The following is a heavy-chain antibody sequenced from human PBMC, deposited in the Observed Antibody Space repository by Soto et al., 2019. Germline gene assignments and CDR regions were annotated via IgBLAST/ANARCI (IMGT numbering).Heavy chain of an antibody. D-gene: IGHD3-22*01. J-gene: IGHJ6*02. V-gene: IGHV4-59*01. CDR1: GGSISSYY. Sequence: SETLSLTCTVSGGSISSYYWSWIRQPPGKGLEWIGYIYYSGSTNYNPSLKSRVTISVDTSKNQFSLKLSSVTAADTAVYYFARGGLGVVIKYYYYGMDVWGQGTTVTVSS. CDR3: ARGGLGVVIKYYYYGMDV. CDR2: IYYSGST.